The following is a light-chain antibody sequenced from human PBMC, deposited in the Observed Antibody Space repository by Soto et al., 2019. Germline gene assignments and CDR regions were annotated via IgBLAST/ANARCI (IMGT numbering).Light chain of an antibody. CDR2: GAS. Sequence: EILLTQSPFTLSLSPGERATLSCRASQSVSSNLAWYQQKPGQAPRLLIYGASTRATGIPAKFSGGGSGTEFTLTISSLQSEDFAIYYCQQYKNGWTFGQGTKVDIK. J-gene: IGKJ1*01. CDR3: QQYKNGWT. CDR1: QSVSSN. V-gene: IGKV3-15*01.